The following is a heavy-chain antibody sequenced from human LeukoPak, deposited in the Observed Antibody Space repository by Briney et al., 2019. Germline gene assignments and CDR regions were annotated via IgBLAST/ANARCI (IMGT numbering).Heavy chain of an antibody. Sequence: GGSLRLSCAASGFTFSSYWMSWVRQAPGKGLEWVANIKQDGSEKYYVDSVKGRFTISRDNAKNSLYLQMNSLRAEDTAVYYCARDSRLDYGDYSAFDIWGQGTMVTVSS. V-gene: IGHV3-7*01. CDR3: ARDSRLDYGDYSAFDI. D-gene: IGHD4-17*01. CDR1: GFTFSSYW. J-gene: IGHJ3*02. CDR2: IKQDGSEK.